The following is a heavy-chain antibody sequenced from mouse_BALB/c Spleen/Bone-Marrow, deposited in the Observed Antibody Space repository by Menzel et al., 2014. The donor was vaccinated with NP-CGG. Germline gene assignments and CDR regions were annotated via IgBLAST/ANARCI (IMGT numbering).Heavy chain of an antibody. CDR2: IWGDGST. Sequence: VHLVESGPGLVAPSQSLSITCTISGFSLISYGVHLVRQPPGKGLEWLVVIWGDGSTTYNSALISRLSISKDNSKSQVFLKMSILLADDTAIYYCARHGGYFGAVDYWGQGTSVTISS. V-gene: IGHV2-6-1*01. CDR1: GFSLISYG. D-gene: IGHD2-3*01. J-gene: IGHJ4*01. CDR3: ARHGGYFGAVDY.